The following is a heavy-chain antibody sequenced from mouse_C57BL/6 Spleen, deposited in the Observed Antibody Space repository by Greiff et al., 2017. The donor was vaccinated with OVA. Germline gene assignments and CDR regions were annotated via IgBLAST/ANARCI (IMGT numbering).Heavy chain of an antibody. CDR2: IDPSDSYT. CDR3: ASFRQLRPFAD. J-gene: IGHJ3*01. Sequence: VKLQQPGAELVMPGASVKLSCKASGYTFTSYWMHWVKQRPGQGLEWIGEIDPSDSYTNYNQKFKGKSTLTVDKSSSTAYMQLSSLTSEDSAVYYCASFRQLRPFADWGQGTMVTVAA. CDR1: GYTFTSYW. D-gene: IGHD3-2*02. V-gene: IGHV1-69*01.